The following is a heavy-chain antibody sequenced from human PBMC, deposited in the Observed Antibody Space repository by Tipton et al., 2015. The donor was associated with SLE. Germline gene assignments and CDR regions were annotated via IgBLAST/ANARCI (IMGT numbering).Heavy chain of an antibody. J-gene: IGHJ3*02. CDR1: GFTFSSYW. Sequence: GSLRLSCAASGFTFSSYWMHWVRQAPGKGLVWVSRINSDGSSTSYADSVKGRFTISRDNAKNTLYLQMNSLRAEVTAVYYCARVNTYYYDSRRGAFDIWGQGTMVTVSS. CDR2: INSDGSST. D-gene: IGHD3-22*01. CDR3: ARVNTYYYDSRRGAFDI. V-gene: IGHV3-74*01.